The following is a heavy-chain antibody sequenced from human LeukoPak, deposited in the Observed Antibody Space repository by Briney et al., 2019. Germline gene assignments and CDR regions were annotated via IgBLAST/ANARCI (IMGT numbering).Heavy chain of an antibody. CDR3: AKDDTTMVRGVPPYYFDY. Sequence: GGSLRLSCEASGFTFKYYGMHWVRQAPGKGLEWVALISYDGSNKYYADSVKGRFTISRDNSKNTLYLQMNSLRAEDTAVYYCAKDDTTMVRGVPPYYFDYWGQGTLVTVSS. J-gene: IGHJ4*02. D-gene: IGHD3-10*01. CDR2: ISYDGSNK. V-gene: IGHV3-30*12. CDR1: GFTFKYYG.